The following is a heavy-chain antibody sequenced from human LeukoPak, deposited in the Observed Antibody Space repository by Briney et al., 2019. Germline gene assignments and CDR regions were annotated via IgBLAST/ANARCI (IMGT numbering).Heavy chain of an antibody. CDR2: VYYSGST. V-gene: IGHV4-39*01. D-gene: IGHD4-17*01. CDR3: ASRVTTPFFDY. Sequence: SETLSLTCTVSGGSISSSSYYWGWIRQPPGKGLEWIGNVYYSGSTYQNPSLKSRVTISVDTSKNQFSLKLSSVTAADTAAYHCASRVTTPFFDYWGQGTLVTVSS. J-gene: IGHJ4*02. CDR1: GGSISSSSYY.